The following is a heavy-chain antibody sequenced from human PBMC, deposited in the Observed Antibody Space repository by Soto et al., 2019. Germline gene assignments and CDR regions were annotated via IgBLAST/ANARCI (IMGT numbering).Heavy chain of an antibody. CDR2: IYYSGST. Sequence: QVQLQESGPGLVKPSETLSLPCTVSGASISSYYWSWIRQPPGKGLEWIGYIYYSGSTNYNPSLKSRVTISIDTSKTQFSLNLNSVTAADTAVYYCVRHGGCSGGSCYLRWFDPWGQGTLVTVSS. CDR3: VRHGGCSGGSCYLRWFDP. CDR1: GASISSYY. D-gene: IGHD2-15*01. V-gene: IGHV4-59*08. J-gene: IGHJ5*02.